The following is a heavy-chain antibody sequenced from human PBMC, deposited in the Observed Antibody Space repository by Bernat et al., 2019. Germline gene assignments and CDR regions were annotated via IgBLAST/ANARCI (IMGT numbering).Heavy chain of an antibody. CDR2: IFSGGST. CDR1: GFTVSTNY. CDR3: ATDGDSSGFYYDY. J-gene: IGHJ4*02. D-gene: IGHD3-22*01. Sequence: EVQLVESGGGLIQPGGSLRLSCVASGFTVSTNYMTWVRQAPGKGLEWVSVIFSGGSTYYADSVKGRFTISRDNSKNTLYLQMNSLRAEDTAVYYCATDGDSSGFYYDYWGQGTLVTVSS. V-gene: IGHV3-53*01.